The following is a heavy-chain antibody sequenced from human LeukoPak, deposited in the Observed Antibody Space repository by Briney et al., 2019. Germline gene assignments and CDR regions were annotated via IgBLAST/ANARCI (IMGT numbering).Heavy chain of an antibody. CDR3: ARLRHAIIRGATYFDY. CDR2: FYGGTNKYITTT. V-gene: IGHV4-61*02. CDR1: GDSIRTAQRF. J-gene: IGHJ4*02. D-gene: IGHD3-10*01. Sequence: SETLSLTCTVSGDSIRTAQRFWSWVRQPAGEGREWIGRFYGGTNKYITTTKYNPSLESRVTISVDTSKNQFSLRLNSVTAADTAVYYCARLRHAIIRGATYFDYWGQGTLVTVAS.